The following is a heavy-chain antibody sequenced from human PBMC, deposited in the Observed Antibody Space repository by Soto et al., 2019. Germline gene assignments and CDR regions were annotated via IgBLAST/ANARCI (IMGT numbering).Heavy chain of an antibody. CDR1: GYTFAAYY. CDR2: INPTSGGT. D-gene: IGHD4-17*01. CDR3: ARVPDYGDYWGYFFDS. Sequence: QVQLVQSGAEVKKPGASVKVSCKTSGYTFAAYYIHWIRQAPGQGLEWMGWINPTSGGTVYAQNFQARVTMTRDTSISAAYMELTRLNSDDTAVYYCARVPDYGDYWGYFFDSWGQGTPVTVSS. V-gene: IGHV1-2*02. J-gene: IGHJ4*02.